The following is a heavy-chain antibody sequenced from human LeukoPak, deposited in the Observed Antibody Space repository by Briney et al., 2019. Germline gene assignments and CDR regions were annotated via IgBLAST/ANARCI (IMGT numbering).Heavy chain of an antibody. CDR3: ARGKYCTNGVCYHYYYYYMDV. V-gene: IGHV3-21*01. J-gene: IGHJ6*03. D-gene: IGHD2-8*01. CDR1: GFTFSSYS. CDR2: ISRSSSYI. Sequence: GGSLRLSCAASGFTFSSYSMNWVRQAPGKGLEWVSSISRSSSYIYYADSVKGRFTISRDNAKNSLYLQMNSLRAEDTAVYYCARGKYCTNGVCYHYYYYYMDVWGKGTTVTVSS.